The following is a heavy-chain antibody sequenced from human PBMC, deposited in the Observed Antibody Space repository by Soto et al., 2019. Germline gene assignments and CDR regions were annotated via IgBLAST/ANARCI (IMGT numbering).Heavy chain of an antibody. CDR1: GGSISSGGYY. CDR3: AREERSYGSGSYIGIDP. D-gene: IGHD3-10*01. Sequence: QVQLQESGPGLVKPSQTLSLTCTVSGGSISSGGYYWSWIRQHPGKGLEWIGYIYYSGSTHYNPXLKSRVTISVXXSXNXXSLKLSSVTAADTAVYYCAREERSYGSGSYIGIDPWGQGTLVTVSS. CDR2: IYYSGST. J-gene: IGHJ5*02. V-gene: IGHV4-31*03.